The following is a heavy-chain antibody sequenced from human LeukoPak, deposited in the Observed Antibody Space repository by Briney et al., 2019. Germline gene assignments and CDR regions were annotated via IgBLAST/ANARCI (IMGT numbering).Heavy chain of an antibody. CDR3: ARDSEAGTGNFDY. CDR2: IYYSGST. D-gene: IGHD6-19*01. J-gene: IGHJ4*02. CDR1: GGSISSGGYY. Sequence: SETLSLTCTVSGGSISSGGYYWSWIRQHPGKGLEWIGYIYYSGSTYYNPSLKSRVTISVDTSKNQFSLKLSSVTAADTAVYYCARDSEAGTGNFDYWGQGTLVTVSS. V-gene: IGHV4-31*03.